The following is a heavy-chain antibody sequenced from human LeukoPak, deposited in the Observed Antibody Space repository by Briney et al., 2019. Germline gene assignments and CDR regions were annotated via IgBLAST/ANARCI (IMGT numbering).Heavy chain of an antibody. CDR1: GFTFSSYA. J-gene: IGHJ4*02. CDR2: ISYDGSNK. Sequence: GGSLRLSCAASGFTFSSYAMHWVRQAPGKGLEWVAVISYDGSNKYYADSVKGRFTISRDDSKNTAYLQMNSLKTEDTAVYYCTTHAGIVGATTGLPTDWGQGTLVTVSS. D-gene: IGHD1-26*01. V-gene: IGHV3-30*04. CDR3: TTHAGIVGATTGLPTD.